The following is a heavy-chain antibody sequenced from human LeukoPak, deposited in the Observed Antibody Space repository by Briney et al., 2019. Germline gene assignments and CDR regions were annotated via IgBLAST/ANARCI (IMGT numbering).Heavy chain of an antibody. CDR2: IYHSGNT. CDR3: ARAGYGSGVSCYSAVPGKY. Sequence: PSETLSLTCTVSGYSITSGYYWAWIRQSPGKGLEWIGSIYHSGNTYYNPSLKSRVIILVDTSKNQFSLQLGSVTPTDTAVYYCARAGYGSGVSCYSAVPGKYWGQGALVTVSS. V-gene: IGHV4-38-2*02. CDR1: GYSITSGYY. J-gene: IGHJ4*02. D-gene: IGHD2-15*01.